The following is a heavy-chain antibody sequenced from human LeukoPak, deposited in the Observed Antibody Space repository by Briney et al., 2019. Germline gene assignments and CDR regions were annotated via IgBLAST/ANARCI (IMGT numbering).Heavy chain of an antibody. V-gene: IGHV4-34*01. CDR2: INHSGST. J-gene: IGHJ6*03. D-gene: IGHD5-18*01. CDR1: GGSFSGYY. CDR3: ARATAMAGYYYYYYMDV. Sequence: SETLSLTCAVYGGSFSGYYWSWIRQPPGKGLEWIGEINHSGSTNYNPSLKSRVTISVDTSKNQFSLKLSSVTAADTAVYYCARATAMAGYYYYYYMDVWGKGTTVTASS.